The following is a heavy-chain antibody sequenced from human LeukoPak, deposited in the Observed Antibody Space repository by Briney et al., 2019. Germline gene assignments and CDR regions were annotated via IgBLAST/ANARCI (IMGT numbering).Heavy chain of an antibody. D-gene: IGHD3-10*01. CDR3: ARGSGSYCDT. Sequence: SETLSLTCTVSGGSISSSSYYWGWIRQPPGKGLEWIGSIYYSGSTYYNPSLKSRVTISVDTSKNQFSLKLSSVTAADTAVYYCARGSGSYCDTWGQGTLVTVSS. V-gene: IGHV4-39*07. CDR1: GGSISSSSYY. CDR2: IYYSGST. J-gene: IGHJ5*02.